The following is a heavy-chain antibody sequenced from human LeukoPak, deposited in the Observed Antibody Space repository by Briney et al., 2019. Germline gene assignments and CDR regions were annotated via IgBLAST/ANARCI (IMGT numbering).Heavy chain of an antibody. Sequence: GASVKVSCKASGFTFTSSAVQWVRQARGQRLEWIGWIVVGSGNTNYAQKFQERVTITRDMFTSTAYMELSSLRSEDTAVYYCAAGWVTAATDAFDIWGQGTMVTVSS. J-gene: IGHJ3*02. V-gene: IGHV1-58*01. D-gene: IGHD2-2*01. CDR2: IVVGSGNT. CDR3: AAGWVTAATDAFDI. CDR1: GFTFTSSA.